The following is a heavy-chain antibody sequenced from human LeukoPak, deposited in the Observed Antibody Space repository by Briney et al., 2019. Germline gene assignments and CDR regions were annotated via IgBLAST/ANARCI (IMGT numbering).Heavy chain of an antibody. J-gene: IGHJ4*02. V-gene: IGHV3-7*01. Sequence: GGSLRLPCAASGFTFSTYWMNWYRQAPGKGLEWVGNINQDASEINYVDSVRGRFTISRDNAKNSLHLQMNSLRAEDTAVYYCATDRDNSDWQKRFDSWGQGTLVTVSS. D-gene: IGHD2-21*02. CDR2: INQDASEI. CDR3: ATDRDNSDWQKRFDS. CDR1: GFTFSTYW.